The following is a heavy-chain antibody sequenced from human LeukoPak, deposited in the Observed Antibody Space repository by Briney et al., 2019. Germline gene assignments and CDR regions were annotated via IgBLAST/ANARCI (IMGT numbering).Heavy chain of an antibody. D-gene: IGHD2-2*01. CDR2: IYYSGST. J-gene: IGHJ5*02. CDR1: GGSISSHY. CDR3: ARAPNRYCSSTSCSSNWFDP. Sequence: PSETLSLTCTVSGGSISSHYWSWIRPPPGKGLEWIGYIYYSGSTNYNPSLQSRVTISVDTSKNQFSLKLSSVTAADTAVYYCARAPNRYCSSTSCSSNWFDPWGQGTLVTVSS. V-gene: IGHV4-59*11.